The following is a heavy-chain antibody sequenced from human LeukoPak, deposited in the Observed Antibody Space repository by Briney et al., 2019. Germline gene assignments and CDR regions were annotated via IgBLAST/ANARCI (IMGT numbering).Heavy chain of an antibody. CDR2: MNPNSGNT. J-gene: IGHJ4*02. CDR3: ARARGYVLRYFDWLPFDY. D-gene: IGHD3-9*01. CDR1: GYTFTSYD. V-gene: IGHV1-8*03. Sequence: ASVKVSCKASGYTFTSYDINWVRQATGQGLEWMGWMNPNSGNTGYAQKFQGRVTITRNTSISTAYMELSSLRSEDTAVYYCARARGYVLRYFDWLPFDYWGQGTLVTVSS.